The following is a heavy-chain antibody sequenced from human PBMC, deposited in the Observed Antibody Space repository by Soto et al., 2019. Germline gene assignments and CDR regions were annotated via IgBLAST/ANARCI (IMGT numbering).Heavy chain of an antibody. CDR1: GFTFSSYA. Sequence: EVQLVESGGGLVQPGGSLRLSCAASGFTFSSYAMHWVRQAPGKGLEYVSAISSNGGSTYYANSVKGRFTISRDNSKNTLYPQMGSLRAEDMAVYYCARDRSRFRYDILTGSDVWGKGTTVTVSS. V-gene: IGHV3-64*01. CDR2: ISSNGGST. CDR3: ARDRSRFRYDILTGSDV. D-gene: IGHD3-9*01. J-gene: IGHJ6*04.